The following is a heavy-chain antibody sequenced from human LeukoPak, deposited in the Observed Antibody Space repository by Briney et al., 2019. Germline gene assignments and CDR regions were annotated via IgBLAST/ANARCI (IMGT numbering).Heavy chain of an antibody. Sequence: GESLKISCKGSEYSFATYWIGWVRQMPGQGLEWMGIIFPGDSDTRYSPSFQGQVTISADKSISTAYLQWSSLKASDTAIYYCASGYCSGGNCYCDSWGQGTLVTVS. CDR2: IFPGDSDT. J-gene: IGHJ4*02. V-gene: IGHV5-51*01. CDR1: EYSFATYW. D-gene: IGHD2-15*01. CDR3: ASGYCSGGNCYCDS.